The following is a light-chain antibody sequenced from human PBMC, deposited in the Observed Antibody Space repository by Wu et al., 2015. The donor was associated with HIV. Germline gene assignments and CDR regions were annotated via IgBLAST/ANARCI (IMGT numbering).Light chain of an antibody. Sequence: DIQMTQSASSLSASVGDRVTITCRASQKISTSVNWYQRKPGKAPKLLISAASSLQSGVPSRFSGSGSGTDFTLTISNLQPEDFATYYCQQTYTIQWTFGQGTKVEIK. CDR1: QKISTS. CDR2: AAS. V-gene: IGKV1-39*01. CDR3: QQTYTIQWT. J-gene: IGKJ1*01.